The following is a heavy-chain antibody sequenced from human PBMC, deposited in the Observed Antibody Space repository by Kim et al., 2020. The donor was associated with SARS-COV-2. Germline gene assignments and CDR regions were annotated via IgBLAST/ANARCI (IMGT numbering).Heavy chain of an antibody. Sequence: SNPSLKSRVTISVDTSKNQFSLKLSSVTAAVTAVYYCARSHDQLGYYFDYWGQGTLVTVSS. CDR3: ARSHDQLGYYFDY. V-gene: IGHV4-39*07. D-gene: IGHD7-27*01. J-gene: IGHJ4*02.